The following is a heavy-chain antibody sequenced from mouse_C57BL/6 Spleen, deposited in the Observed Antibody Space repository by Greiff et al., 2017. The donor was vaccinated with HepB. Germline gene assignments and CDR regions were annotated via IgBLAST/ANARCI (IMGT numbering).Heavy chain of an antibody. CDR1: GYTFTSYW. CDR3: ALGSFDY. CDR2: IYPSDSET. V-gene: IGHV1-61*01. Sequence: QVHVKQPGAELVRPGSSVKLSCKASGYTFTSYWMDWVKQRPGQGLEWIGNIYPSDSETHYNQKFKDKATLTVDKSSSTAYMQLSSLTSEDSAVYYCALGSFDYWGQGTTLTVSS. J-gene: IGHJ2*01. D-gene: IGHD4-1*01.